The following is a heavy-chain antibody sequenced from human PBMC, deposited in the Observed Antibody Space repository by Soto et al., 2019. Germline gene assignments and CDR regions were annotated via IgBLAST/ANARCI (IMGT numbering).Heavy chain of an antibody. CDR3: ARAVTTGIDY. J-gene: IGHJ4*02. D-gene: IGHD4-17*01. CDR1: GGSISSGDYS. CDR2: IYYSGST. V-gene: IGHV4-30-4*01. Sequence: SETLSLTCTVSGGSISSGDYSWSWIRQPPGKGLEWIGYIYYSGSTYYNPSLKSRVTISVDTSKNQFSLKLSSVTAADTAVYYCARAVTTGIDYWGQGTLVTVSS.